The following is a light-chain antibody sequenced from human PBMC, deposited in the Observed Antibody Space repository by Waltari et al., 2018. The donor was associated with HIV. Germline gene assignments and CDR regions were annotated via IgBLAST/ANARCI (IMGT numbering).Light chain of an antibody. Sequence: QSVLTQPPSVSGAPGQRVTIPCAGTSSNIGTTSDIHWYQHLPGTAPKLLISGTNNRPSGVPDRFSGSKSGTSASLAIAGLQTEDEADYYCQSYDSSLSGWVFGGGTKLTVL. J-gene: IGLJ3*02. CDR2: GTN. CDR1: SSNIGTTSD. V-gene: IGLV1-40*01. CDR3: QSYDSSLSGWV.